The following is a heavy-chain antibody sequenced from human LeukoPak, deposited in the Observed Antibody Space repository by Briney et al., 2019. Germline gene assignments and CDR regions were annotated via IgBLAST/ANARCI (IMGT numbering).Heavy chain of an antibody. CDR3: ARRSAIKLYYYGMDV. CDR1: GYTFTGYY. Sequence: ASVKVSCKASGYTFTGYYMHWVRQAPGQGLGWMGWINPNSGGTNYAQKFQGRVTMTRDTSISTAYMELSRLRSDDTAVYYCARRSAIKLYYYGMDVWGQGTTVTVSS. CDR2: INPNSGGT. D-gene: IGHD2-21*02. V-gene: IGHV1-2*02. J-gene: IGHJ6*02.